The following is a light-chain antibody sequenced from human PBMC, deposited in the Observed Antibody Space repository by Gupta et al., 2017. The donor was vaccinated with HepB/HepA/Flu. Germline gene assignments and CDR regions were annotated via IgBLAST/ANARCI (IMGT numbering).Light chain of an antibody. CDR3: QQYNNWPDT. V-gene: IGKV3-15*01. J-gene: IGKJ4*01. CDR2: DTS. Sequence: IVMPQSPASLSVSPGERATLSCRASQSNGSNLAWFQQKPGKPPRLFIYDTSTRNTGIPARFSGGGSGTEFTLTISSLQPEDFAVYYCQQYNNWPDTFGGGTKLEIK. CDR1: QSNGSN.